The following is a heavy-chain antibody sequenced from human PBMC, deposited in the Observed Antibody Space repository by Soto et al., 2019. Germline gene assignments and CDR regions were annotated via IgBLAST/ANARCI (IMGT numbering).Heavy chain of an antibody. D-gene: IGHD1-1*01. CDR1: GFTFSSYW. CDR3: ASVRTPFKYNLDY. J-gene: IGHJ4*02. V-gene: IGHV3-7*01. Sequence: EVQLVESGGGLVQPGGSLRLSCAASGFTFSSYWMSWVRQAPGKGLEWVANIKQDGSEKYYVESVKGRFTISRDNAKNSLSLQMNSLRGEATDVYYCASVRTPFKYNLDYWGQGILDTVSS. CDR2: IKQDGSEK.